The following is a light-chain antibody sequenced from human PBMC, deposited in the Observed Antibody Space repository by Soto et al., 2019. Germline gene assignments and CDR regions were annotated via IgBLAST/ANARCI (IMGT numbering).Light chain of an antibody. CDR2: GAS. CDR3: QPYDGSPMYI. V-gene: IGKV3-20*01. Sequence: EIVLTQSPGTLSLSPGERATLSCRASQSVSGSYLAWYQQKPGQAPRLLIHGASSRATGIPDRFSGSGSGTDFALTISRLEPEDFAVYYCQPYDGSPMYIFGQGTKLEIK. J-gene: IGKJ2*01. CDR1: QSVSGSY.